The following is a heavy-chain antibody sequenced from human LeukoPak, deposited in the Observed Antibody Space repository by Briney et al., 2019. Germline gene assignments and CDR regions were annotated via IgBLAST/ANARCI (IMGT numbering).Heavy chain of an antibody. CDR1: GFTFSSYS. J-gene: IGHJ4*02. CDR2: IIISSSYI. D-gene: IGHD3-22*01. Sequence: KPGGSLRLSCAASGFTFSSYSMNWVRQAPGKGLEWVSSIIISSSYIYYADSVKGRFTISRDNAKKSVYLQMNSLRAEDTAVYYCARDPLAYDSSGYPPFVDYWGQGTLVTVSS. CDR3: ARDPLAYDSSGYPPFVDY. V-gene: IGHV3-21*01.